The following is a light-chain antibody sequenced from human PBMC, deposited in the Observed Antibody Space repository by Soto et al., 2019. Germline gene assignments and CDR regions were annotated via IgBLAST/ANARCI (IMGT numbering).Light chain of an antibody. V-gene: IGKV3-20*01. CDR2: GAS. CDR1: QSVSNNY. Sequence: ILWTQSPGTLSLSPGERATLSCRASQSVSNNYLAWYQQKPGQAPRLLIYGASNRATGIPDRLSGSGSGTDFTLTISRMEPEDFAVYYCQQYGSSGTFGQGTKVDIK. J-gene: IGKJ1*01. CDR3: QQYGSSGT.